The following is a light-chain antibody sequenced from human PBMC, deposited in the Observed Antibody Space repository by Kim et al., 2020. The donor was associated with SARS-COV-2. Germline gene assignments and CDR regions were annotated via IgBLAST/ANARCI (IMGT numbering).Light chain of an antibody. CDR2: DSS. CDR1: IGAVTSHHF. J-gene: IGLJ2*01. V-gene: IGLV7-46*01. CDR3: LLSYSGLVF. Sequence: PGGTVTLPAASSIGAVTSHHFPSWSQRKPGHVPVTLIYDSSHKHSWTPARFSGSRPWGNAALTLSDAQPEDDADYYCLLSYSGLVFFGGGTQLTVL.